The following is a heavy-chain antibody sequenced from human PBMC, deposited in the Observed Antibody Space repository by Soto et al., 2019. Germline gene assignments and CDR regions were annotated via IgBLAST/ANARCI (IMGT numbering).Heavy chain of an antibody. J-gene: IGHJ2*01. V-gene: IGHV3-21*01. CDR1: GFTFSSYS. Sequence: EVQLVESGGGLVKPGGSLRLSCAASGFTFSSYSMNWVRQAPGKGLEWVSSISSSSSYVYYADSVNGRFTISRNNAKNSXHLXKNSLRAEDTAVYYCASQETYYDIFTGYYPKYFDLWGRSTLVTVSS. CDR3: ASQETYYDIFTGYYPKYFDL. CDR2: ISSSSSYV. D-gene: IGHD3-9*01.